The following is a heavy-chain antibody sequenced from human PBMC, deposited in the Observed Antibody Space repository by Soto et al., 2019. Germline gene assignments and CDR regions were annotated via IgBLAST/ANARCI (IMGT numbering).Heavy chain of an antibody. CDR3: ARDRGGTTDYYYGMDV. J-gene: IGHJ6*02. V-gene: IGHV4-59*01. Sequence: PSETLSLTCTVSGGSISSYYWSWIRQPPGKGLEWIGYIYYSGSTNYNPSLKSRVTISVDTSKNQSSLKLSSVTAADTAVYYCARDRGGTTDYYYGMDVWGQGTTVTVSS. CDR1: GGSISSYY. CDR2: IYYSGST. D-gene: IGHD1-7*01.